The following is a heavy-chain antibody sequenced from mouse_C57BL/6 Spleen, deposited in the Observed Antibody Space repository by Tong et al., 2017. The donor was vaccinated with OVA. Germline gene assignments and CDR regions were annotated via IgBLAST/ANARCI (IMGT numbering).Heavy chain of an antibody. J-gene: IGHJ3*01. CDR1: GFTFSSYA. D-gene: IGHD1-1*01. Sequence: EVQLQESGGGLVKPGGSLKLSCAASGFTFSSYAMSWVRQTPEKRLEWVATTSDGGSTYYPDTMERRFIISRDNTKKTMYLQMSSLKSEDKALYYCARDPSYYYGSSCFAYWGQGTLVTVSA. CDR2: TSDGGST. V-gene: IGHV5-4*01. CDR3: ARDPSYYYGSSCFAY.